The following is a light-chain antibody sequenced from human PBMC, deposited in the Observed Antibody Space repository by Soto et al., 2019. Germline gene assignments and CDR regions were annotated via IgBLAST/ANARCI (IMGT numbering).Light chain of an antibody. Sequence: NFMLTQPHSVSESPGKTVTISCTRSSGSIASNYVQWYQQRPGSAPTTVISEDNQRPSGVPDRFSGSIDSSSNSASLTISGLKTEEEADYYCQSYDSSNQVFGGGTKVTVL. CDR1: SGSIASNY. CDR3: QSYDSSNQV. J-gene: IGLJ3*02. CDR2: EDN. V-gene: IGLV6-57*03.